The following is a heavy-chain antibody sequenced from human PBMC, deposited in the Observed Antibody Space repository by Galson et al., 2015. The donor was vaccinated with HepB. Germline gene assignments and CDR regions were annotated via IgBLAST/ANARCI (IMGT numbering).Heavy chain of an antibody. J-gene: IGHJ4*02. CDR2: ISYDGSNK. CDR3: ARAPYSCSGYYYYFDY. V-gene: IGHV3-30-3*01. D-gene: IGHD3-22*01. CDR1: GFTFSSYA. Sequence: SLRLSCAASGFTFSSYAMHWVRQAPGKGLEWVAVISYDGSNKYYADSVKGRFTISRDNSKNTLYLQMSSLRAEDTAVYYCARAPYSCSGYYYYFDYWGQGTLVTVSS.